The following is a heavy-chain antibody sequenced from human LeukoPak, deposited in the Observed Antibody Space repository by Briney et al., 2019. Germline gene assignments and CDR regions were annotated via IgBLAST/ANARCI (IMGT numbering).Heavy chain of an antibody. D-gene: IGHD2-2*01. CDR1: GFTFSSYA. V-gene: IGHV3-23*01. J-gene: IGHJ5*01. CDR3: AKDRHAPGRYCSSTSCFPFDS. Sequence: GGFLRLSCVVSGFTFSSYAMSWVRQAPGKGLEWVSGISGSGGSTYYADSVKGRFTISRDNTKNTLYLQMNSLRAEDTAVYYCAKDRHAPGRYCSSTSCFPFDSWGQGTLVTVSS. CDR2: ISGSGGST.